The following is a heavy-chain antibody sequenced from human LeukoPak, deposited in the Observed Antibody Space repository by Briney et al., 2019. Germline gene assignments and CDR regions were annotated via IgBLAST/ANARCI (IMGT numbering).Heavy chain of an antibody. CDR3: ARDEVAATGTRPLDY. V-gene: IGHV1-2*02. D-gene: IGHD6-13*01. Sequence: ASVKVSCKASGYTFTSYYMHWVRQAPGQGLEWMGWINPNSGGTNYAQKFQGRVTMTRDTSISTAYMELSRLRSDDTAVYYCARDEVAATGTRPLDYWGQGTLVTVSS. CDR2: INPNSGGT. J-gene: IGHJ4*02. CDR1: GYTFTSYY.